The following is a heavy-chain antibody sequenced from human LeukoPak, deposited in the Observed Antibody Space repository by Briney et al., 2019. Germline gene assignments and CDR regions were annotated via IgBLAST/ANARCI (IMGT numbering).Heavy chain of an antibody. V-gene: IGHV1-2*06. J-gene: IGHJ3*01. D-gene: IGHD3-22*01. Sequence: ASVKVSCKASGYTFTDNYIHWVRQAPGQGLEWMGRVNPDSGGINYAQKFQGRVTMTRDTSINTAFVELRRLRSDDTATYYCAGAQNYHDRSGYSDDTFDVWGHGTMTTVSS. CDR3: AGAQNYHDRSGYSDDTFDV. CDR1: GYTFTDNY. CDR2: VNPDSGGI.